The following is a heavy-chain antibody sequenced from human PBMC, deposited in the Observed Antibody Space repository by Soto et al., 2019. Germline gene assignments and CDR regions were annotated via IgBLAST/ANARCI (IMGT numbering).Heavy chain of an antibody. CDR2: ISGSSNVI. CDR3: AFALPAVIEAPGRSPLDY. D-gene: IGHD2-2*01. CDR1: GFPFNSYS. J-gene: IGHJ4*02. Sequence: GGSLRLSCAASGFPFNSYSMNWVRQAPGTGLEWVSYISGSSNVIYYADSVKGRFTVSRDNAKNSLYLQMNSLRADDTAVYYCAFALPAVIEAPGRSPLDYWGQGTLVTVSS. V-gene: IGHV3-48*01.